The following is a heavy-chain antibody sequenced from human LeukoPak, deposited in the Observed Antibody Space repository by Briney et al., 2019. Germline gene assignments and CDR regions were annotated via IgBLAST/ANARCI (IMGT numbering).Heavy chain of an antibody. CDR1: GYTFTGYY. CDR3: ASSIRGLGATLDY. D-gene: IGHD1-26*01. CDR2: INPNSGGT. J-gene: IGHJ4*02. V-gene: IGHV1-2*02. Sequence: ASVEVSCKASGYTFTGYYMHWVRQAPGQGLEWMGWINPNSGGTNYAQKFQGRVTMTRDTSISTAYMELSRLRSDDTAVYYCASSIRGLGATLDYWGQGTLVTVSS.